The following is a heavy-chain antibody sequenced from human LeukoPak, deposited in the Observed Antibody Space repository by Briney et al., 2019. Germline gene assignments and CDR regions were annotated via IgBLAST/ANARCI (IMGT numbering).Heavy chain of an antibody. J-gene: IGHJ6*03. V-gene: IGHV4-4*07. Sequence: SETLSLTCTVAGGSISSYYWTWIRQPAGKGLEWIGRINTSGSTNYNPSLKSRVTISVDTSKNQVSLQLSSVTAADTAVYYCARESFRSGYYQSSYYHMDVWGKGTTVTVSS. CDR1: GGSISSYY. CDR3: ARESFRSGYYQSSYYHMDV. CDR2: INTSGST. D-gene: IGHD3-3*01.